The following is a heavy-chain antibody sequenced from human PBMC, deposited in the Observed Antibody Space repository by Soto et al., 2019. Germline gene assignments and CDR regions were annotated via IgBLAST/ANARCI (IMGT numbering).Heavy chain of an antibody. V-gene: IGHV1-18*01. D-gene: IGHD3-10*01. CDR1: GYTFTSYG. Sequence: QVPLVQSGAEVKKPGASVKVSCKASGYTFTSYGISWVRQAPGQGLEWMGWISAYNGNTNYAQKLQGRVTMTTDTSTSTAYMELRSLRSDDTAVYYCARDSITMVRGVIKSPPLYWGQGTLVTVSS. CDR2: ISAYNGNT. J-gene: IGHJ4*02. CDR3: ARDSITMVRGVIKSPPLY.